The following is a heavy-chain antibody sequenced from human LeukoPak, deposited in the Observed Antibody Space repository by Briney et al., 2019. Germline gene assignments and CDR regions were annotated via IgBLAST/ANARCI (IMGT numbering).Heavy chain of an antibody. J-gene: IGHJ5*02. CDR2: IYYNGST. V-gene: IGHV4-39*07. Sequence: KPSETLSVTCTVSGGSISSSSYYWGWIRQPPGKGLEWIGSIYYNGSTYYNPSLKSRVTISVDTSKNQFSLKLSSVTAADTAVYYCARDPSGNRGSIVFYYDSSGYRVWFDPWGQGTLVTVSS. D-gene: IGHD3-22*01. CDR1: GGSISSSSYY. CDR3: ARDPSGNRGSIVFYYDSSGYRVWFDP.